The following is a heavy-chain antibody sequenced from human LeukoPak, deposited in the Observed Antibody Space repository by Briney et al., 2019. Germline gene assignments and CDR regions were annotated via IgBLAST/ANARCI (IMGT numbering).Heavy chain of an antibody. CDR3: ARAVNWFDP. J-gene: IGHJ5*02. CDR2: MFTTGTI. V-gene: IGHV4-61*02. CDR1: GGSVSSGSYY. Sequence: SETLSLTCTVSGGSVSSGSYYWSWIRQPAGKGLEWIGRMFTTGTINYNPSLKSRVTIALDTAKNQFSLKLSSVTAADTAVYYCARAVNWFDPWGQGTLVTVSS.